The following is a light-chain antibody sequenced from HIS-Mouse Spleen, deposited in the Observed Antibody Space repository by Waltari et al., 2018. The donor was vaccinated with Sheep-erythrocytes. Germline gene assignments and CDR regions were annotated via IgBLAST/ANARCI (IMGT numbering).Light chain of an antibody. J-gene: IGKJ4*01. Sequence: DIVMTQSPDSLAVSLGERATINCKSSQSVLYSSNNKNYLAWYQQKPGQPPKLIICWSSTRESGVPDRFSGSGSGTDFTLTSSSLQAEDVAVYYCQQDYSTLTFGGGTKVEIK. CDR3: QQDYSTLT. V-gene: IGKV4-1*01. CDR1: QSVLYSSNNKNY. CDR2: WSS.